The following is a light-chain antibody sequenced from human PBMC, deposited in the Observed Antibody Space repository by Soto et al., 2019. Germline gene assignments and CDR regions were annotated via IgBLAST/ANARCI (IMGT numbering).Light chain of an antibody. CDR1: QSIGSW. V-gene: IGKV1-5*03. Sequence: IQLTQSPSSLSASVGDRVTITCRASQSIGSWLAWYQQKPGKAPKLLIYKATNLQSGVPSRFSGSGSGTDFSLTISSLQPVDSATYFCQQYNDFQYTFGPGTKLEI. J-gene: IGKJ2*01. CDR2: KAT. CDR3: QQYNDFQYT.